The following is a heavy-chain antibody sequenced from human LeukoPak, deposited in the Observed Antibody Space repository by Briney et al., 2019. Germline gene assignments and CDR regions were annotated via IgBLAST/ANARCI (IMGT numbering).Heavy chain of an antibody. D-gene: IGHD1-1*01. V-gene: IGHV4-59*12. CDR3: ARDSIRVQTGTTP. CDR1: GGSISSYY. Sequence: PSETLSLTCTVSGGSISSYYWSWIRQPPGKGLEWIGYIYYSGSTSYNPSLKSRVTISVDTSKNQFSLRLTSVTAADTAVYYCARDSIRVQTGTTPWGRGTLVTVSS. CDR2: IYYSGST. J-gene: IGHJ5*02.